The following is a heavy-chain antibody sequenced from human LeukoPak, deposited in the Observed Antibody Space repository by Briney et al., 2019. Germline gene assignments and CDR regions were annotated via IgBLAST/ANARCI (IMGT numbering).Heavy chain of an antibody. CDR1: GFTFSSYA. J-gene: IGHJ4*02. CDR3: ARDRARVFDY. Sequence: GRSLRLSCAASGFTFSSYAMHWVRQAPGKGLEWVAVISYDGSNKYYADSVKGRFTISRGNSKNTLYLQMNSLRAEDTAVYYCARDRARVFDYWGQGTLVTVSS. V-gene: IGHV3-30*04. D-gene: IGHD5-12*01. CDR2: ISYDGSNK.